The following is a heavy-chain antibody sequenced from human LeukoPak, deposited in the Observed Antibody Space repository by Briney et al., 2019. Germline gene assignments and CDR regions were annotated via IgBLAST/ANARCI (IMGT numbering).Heavy chain of an antibody. J-gene: IGHJ5*02. CDR1: GYTLTSYG. V-gene: IGHV1-18*01. D-gene: IGHD3-10*01. CDR2: ISAYNGNT. CDR3: ARDGVVWFGELSQNWFDP. Sequence: ASVKVSCKASGYTLTSYGIRWVRQAPGQGLEWMGWISAYNGNTNYAQKLQGRVTMTTDTSTSTAYMELRSLRSDDTAVYYCARDGVVWFGELSQNWFDPWGQGTLVTVSS.